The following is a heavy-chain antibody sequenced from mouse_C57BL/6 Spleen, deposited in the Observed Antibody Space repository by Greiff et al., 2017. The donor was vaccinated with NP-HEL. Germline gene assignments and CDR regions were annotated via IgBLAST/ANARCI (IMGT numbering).Heavy chain of an antibody. CDR2: INPNNGGT. J-gene: IGHJ4*01. D-gene: IGHD3-2*02. CDR1: GYTFTDYN. V-gene: IGHV1-18*01. Sequence: VQLQQSGPELVKPGASVKIPCKASGYTFTDYNMDWVKQSHGKSLEWIGDINPNNGGTIYNQKFKGKATLTVDKSSSTAYMELRSLTSEDTAVYYCARRQLRLRTNAMDYWGQGTSVTGSS. CDR3: ARRQLRLRTNAMDY.